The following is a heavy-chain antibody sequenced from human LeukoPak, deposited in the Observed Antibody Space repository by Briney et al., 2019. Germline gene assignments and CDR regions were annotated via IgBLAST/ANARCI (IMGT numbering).Heavy chain of an antibody. CDR3: ARLGIITAAGSNDY. D-gene: IGHD6-13*01. J-gene: IGHJ4*02. V-gene: IGHV4-59*08. CDR1: GGSISSNY. CDR2: IYYSGST. Sequence: SETLSLTCAVSGGSISSNYWSWIRQPPGKGLEWLGYIYYSGSTSYSPSLKSRVTKSLDTSKNQFSLKLTSVTAVDTAVYYCARLGIITAAGSNDYWGQGTLVTVSS.